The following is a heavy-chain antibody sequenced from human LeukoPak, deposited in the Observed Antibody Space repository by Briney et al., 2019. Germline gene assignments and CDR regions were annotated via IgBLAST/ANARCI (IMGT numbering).Heavy chain of an antibody. Sequence: GGSLRLSCAASGFTFSSYAMHWVRQAPGKGLEWVAIISYDGNNKYYADSVKGRFTIPRDNSKNTVYLQMNSLRAEDTAIYYCAKHSHDGSAPYYEVQLDYWGQGTLVTVSS. D-gene: IGHD3-22*01. CDR2: ISYDGNNK. V-gene: IGHV3-30*04. CDR1: GFTFSSYA. CDR3: AKHSHDGSAPYYEVQLDY. J-gene: IGHJ4*02.